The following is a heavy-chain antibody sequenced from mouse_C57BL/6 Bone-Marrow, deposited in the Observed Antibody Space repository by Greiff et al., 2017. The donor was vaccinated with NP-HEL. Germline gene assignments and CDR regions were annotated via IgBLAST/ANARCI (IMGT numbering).Heavy chain of an antibody. CDR2: IHPNSGST. D-gene: IGHD1-1*01. CDR1: GYTFTSYW. J-gene: IGHJ4*01. CDR3: VPPTVVAHYAMDY. Sequence: QVQLQQSGAELVKPGASVKLSCKASGYTFTSYWMHWVKQRPGQGLEWIGMIHPNSGSTNYNEKFKSKATLTVDKSSSTAYMQLSSLTSEDSAVYYCVPPTVVAHYAMDYWGQGTSVTVSS. V-gene: IGHV1-64*01.